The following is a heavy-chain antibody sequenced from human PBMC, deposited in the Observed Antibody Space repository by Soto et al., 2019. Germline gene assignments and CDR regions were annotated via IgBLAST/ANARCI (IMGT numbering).Heavy chain of an antibody. J-gene: IGHJ4*02. Sequence: PSETLSLTCTVSGGSISSGGYYWSWIRQHPGKGLEWIGYIYYSGSTYYNPSLKSRVTISVDTSKNQFSLKLSSVTAADTAVYYCARWDWNYVFDYWGQGTLVTVSS. V-gene: IGHV4-31*03. CDR2: IYYSGST. CDR3: ARWDWNYVFDY. CDR1: GGSISSGGYY. D-gene: IGHD1-7*01.